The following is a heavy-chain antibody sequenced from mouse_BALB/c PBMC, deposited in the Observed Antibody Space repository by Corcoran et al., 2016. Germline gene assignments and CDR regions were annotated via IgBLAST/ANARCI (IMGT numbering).Heavy chain of an antibody. V-gene: IGHV14-3*02. Sequence: EVQLQQSGAELVKPGASVKLSCTASGFNIKDTYMHWVKQRPEQGLEWIGRIDPANGSTKSDPKFQGKATMTADTSSNTVYLQLSSLTSEATDGYYCGRAREGNYVVYWGQGTTLTVAS. D-gene: IGHD2-1*01. CDR3: GRAREGNYVVY. CDR1: GFNIKDTY. CDR2: IDPANGST. J-gene: IGHJ2*01.